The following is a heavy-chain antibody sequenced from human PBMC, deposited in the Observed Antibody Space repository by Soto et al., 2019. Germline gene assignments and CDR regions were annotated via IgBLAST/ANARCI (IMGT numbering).Heavy chain of an antibody. CDR3: ARPNCSGGSCYSGWDYYYYGMDV. J-gene: IGHJ6*02. D-gene: IGHD2-15*01. Sequence: GLSLKISCKGSGYSFTSYWIGLVRQMPGKGLEWMGIIYPGDSDTRYSPSFQGQVTISADKSISTAYLQWSSLKASDTAMYYCARPNCSGGSCYSGWDYYYYGMDVWGQGTTVTVSS. V-gene: IGHV5-51*01. CDR1: GYSFTSYW. CDR2: IYPGDSDT.